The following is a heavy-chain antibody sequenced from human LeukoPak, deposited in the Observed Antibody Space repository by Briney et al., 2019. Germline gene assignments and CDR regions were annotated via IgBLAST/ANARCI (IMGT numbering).Heavy chain of an antibody. CDR3: ARIPVVAAFDY. D-gene: IGHD3-22*01. J-gene: IGHJ4*02. CDR2: IQKDGSEK. V-gene: IGHV3-7*03. CDR1: INLRKYL. Sequence: GSLTLSCSASWINLRKYLETLVRQGPGKGLEWVANIQKDGSEKYSVGSVQGRFTISRDNAENSLYLQMNSLRVEDTAVYYCARIPVVAAFDYWGQGILVTVSS.